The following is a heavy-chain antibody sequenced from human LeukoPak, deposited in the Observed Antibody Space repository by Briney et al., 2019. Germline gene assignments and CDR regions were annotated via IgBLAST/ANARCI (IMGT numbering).Heavy chain of an antibody. Sequence: PGGSLRLSCEASGFTVSNSYITRVRQAPGRGLEWVSGITWNGESTGYADSVKGRFIISRDNAKNSLHLQMNGLSAEDTALYYCARGYLDLAVVPSNSHVDYWGQGILVTVSS. J-gene: IGHJ4*02. D-gene: IGHD2-2*03. V-gene: IGHV3-20*04. CDR3: ARGYLDLAVVPSNSHVDY. CDR1: GFTVSNSY. CDR2: ITWNGEST.